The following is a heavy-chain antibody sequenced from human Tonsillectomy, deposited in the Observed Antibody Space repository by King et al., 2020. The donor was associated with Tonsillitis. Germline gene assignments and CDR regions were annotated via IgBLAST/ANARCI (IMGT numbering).Heavy chain of an antibody. Sequence: QLVQSGAEVKKPGSSVKVSCKASGGTFSSYAISWVRQAPGQGLEWMGRIIPILGLANYAQTFQGRVTSTADKSTSTAYMELSSLRYEDTAVYYCAREIPYDYGDYDFDYWGQGTLVTVSS. J-gene: IGHJ4*02. CDR1: GGTFSSYA. D-gene: IGHD4-17*01. V-gene: IGHV1-69*04. CDR3: AREIPYDYGDYDFDY. CDR2: IIPILGLA.